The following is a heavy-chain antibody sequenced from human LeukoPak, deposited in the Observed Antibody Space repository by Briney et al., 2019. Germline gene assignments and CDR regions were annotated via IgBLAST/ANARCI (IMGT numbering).Heavy chain of an antibody. CDR2: ISNNGNTI. D-gene: IGHD2-2*01. V-gene: IGHV3-48*03. CDR3: ARGLRRGFCSSASCSVFDY. J-gene: IGHJ4*02. CDR1: GFTFSNHE. Sequence: GGSLRPSCAASGFTFSNHEMNWVRQAPGKGLEWVSYISNNGNTIYYADSVKGRFSISRDNAKNSLLLQLNSLSAEDTAIYYCARGLRRGFCSSASCSVFDYWGQGTLVTVSS.